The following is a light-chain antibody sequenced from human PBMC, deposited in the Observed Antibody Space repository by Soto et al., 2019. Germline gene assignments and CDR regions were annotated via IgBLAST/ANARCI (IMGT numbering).Light chain of an antibody. CDR3: QQRHNWPIT. CDR1: QNIHTN. J-gene: IGKJ5*01. CDR2: GAS. V-gene: IGKV3-15*01. Sequence: EIVMTQSPATLSVSPGERATLSCRAGQNIHTNLAWYQQKPGQAPRLLFYGASTGATGLPARFSGSGSGTELTLTISGLEPADLGLYYCQQRHNWPITVRQGPRLEI.